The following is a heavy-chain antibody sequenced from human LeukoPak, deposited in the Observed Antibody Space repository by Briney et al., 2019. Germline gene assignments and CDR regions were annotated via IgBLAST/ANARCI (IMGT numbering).Heavy chain of an antibody. CDR1: GFTFSSYE. J-gene: IGHJ4*02. CDR2: ITSSSNYK. D-gene: IGHD2-2*02. V-gene: IGHV3-21*01. CDR3: ASSTSPYNPYDS. Sequence: PGGSLRLSCAASGFTFSSYEMNWVRQAPGKGLEWVSAITSSSNYKYYADSVKGRFTISRDNAKNSLYLQMNSLRAEDTAVYYCASSTSPYNPYDSWGQGTLVTVSS.